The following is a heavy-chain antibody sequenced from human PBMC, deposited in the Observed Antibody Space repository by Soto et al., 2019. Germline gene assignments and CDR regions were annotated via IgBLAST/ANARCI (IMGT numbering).Heavy chain of an antibody. V-gene: IGHV3-30-3*01. D-gene: IGHD1-7*01. CDR1: GFTFSSYA. Sequence: QVQLVESGGGVVQPGRSLRLSCAASGFTFSSYAMHWVRQAPGKGLEWVAVISYDGSNKYYADSVKGRFTTSRDNSKITVYLQMNSLRAEDTAVYYCARALTGTGGYWGQGTLVTVSS. J-gene: IGHJ4*02. CDR2: ISYDGSNK. CDR3: ARALTGTGGY.